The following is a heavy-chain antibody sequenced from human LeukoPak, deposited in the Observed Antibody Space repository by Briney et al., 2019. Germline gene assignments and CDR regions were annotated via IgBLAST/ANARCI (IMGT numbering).Heavy chain of an antibody. J-gene: IGHJ5*02. CDR2: IYYSGST. V-gene: IGHV4-59*01. CDR1: GGSISSYY. CDR3: AREYYYDSSGYYSEDNWFDP. D-gene: IGHD3-22*01. Sequence: SETLSLTCTVSGGSISSYYWSWIRQPPGKGLEWIGYIYYSGSTNYNPSLKSRVTISVDTSKNQFSLKLSSVTAADTALYYCAREYYYDSSGYYSEDNWFDPWGQGTLVTVSS.